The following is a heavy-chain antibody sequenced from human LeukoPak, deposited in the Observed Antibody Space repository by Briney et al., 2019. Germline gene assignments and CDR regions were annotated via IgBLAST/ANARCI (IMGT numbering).Heavy chain of an antibody. CDR1: SGSISTSNYY. D-gene: IGHD3-22*01. Sequence: SETLSLTCTVSSGSISTSNYYWGWVRQPPGKALEWIGNIHYSGSTNYKPSLKSRVTISVETSKNQFSLKLRSVTAADTAVYYCARVTGYMIEDYFDYWGQGTLVTVSS. V-gene: IGHV4-61*05. CDR3: ARVTGYMIEDYFDY. CDR2: IHYSGST. J-gene: IGHJ4*02.